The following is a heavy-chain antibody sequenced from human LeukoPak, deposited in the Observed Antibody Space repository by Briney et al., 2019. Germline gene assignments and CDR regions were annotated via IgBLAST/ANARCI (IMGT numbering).Heavy chain of an antibody. J-gene: IGHJ4*02. D-gene: IGHD6-19*01. CDR2: ISGSGTTT. CDR1: GFTFSSYA. V-gene: IGHV3-23*01. Sequence: PGGSLRLSCAASGFTFSSYAMSWVRQAPGKGPDWVSAISGSGTTTYYADSVKGRFTISRDNSKNTLYLQMNSLRAEDTAVFYCAKASSGWSQYDYWGQGTLVPVSS. CDR3: AKASSGWSQYDY.